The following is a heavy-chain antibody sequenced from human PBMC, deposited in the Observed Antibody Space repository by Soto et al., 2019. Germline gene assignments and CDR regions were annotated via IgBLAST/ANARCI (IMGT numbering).Heavy chain of an antibody. CDR2: IYYSGST. CDR3: ARESSNRFDWFDP. V-gene: IGHV4-59*01. CDR1: GGSISSYY. Sequence: QVQLQESGPGLVKPSETLSLTCTVSGGSISSYYWSWIRQPPGKGLEWIGYIYYSGSTNYIPSLASRVTMSMDTSKNQFSLKLSSVTAADTAVYYCARESSNRFDWFDPWGQGTLVTVSS. D-gene: IGHD3-10*01. J-gene: IGHJ5*02.